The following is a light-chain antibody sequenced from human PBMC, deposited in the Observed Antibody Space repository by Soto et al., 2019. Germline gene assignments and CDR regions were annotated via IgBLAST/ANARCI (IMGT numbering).Light chain of an antibody. J-gene: IGLJ1*01. Sequence: QSALTQPSSVSGSPGQSITISCTGTISDVGGYNYVSWYQQHPGKAPKLMIYEVSNRPSGVSNRFSGSKSGNTASLTISGLQAEDEADYYCSSYTSSSPRVFGTGTKVTVL. CDR1: ISDVGGYNY. V-gene: IGLV2-14*01. CDR3: SSYTSSSPRV. CDR2: EVS.